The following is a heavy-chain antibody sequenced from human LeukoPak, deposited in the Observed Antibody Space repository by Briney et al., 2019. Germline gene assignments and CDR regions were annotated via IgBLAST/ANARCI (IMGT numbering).Heavy chain of an antibody. V-gene: IGHV4-4*09. Sequence: SETLSLTCTVSGGSISSYYWSWIRQPPGKGLEWIGYIYTSGSTNYNPSLKSRVTIPVDTSKSQFSLKLSSVTAADTAVYYCARQGGSGYVVDYWGQGTLVTVSS. CDR2: IYTSGST. J-gene: IGHJ4*02. CDR3: ARQGGSGYVVDY. D-gene: IGHD3-22*01. CDR1: GGSISSYY.